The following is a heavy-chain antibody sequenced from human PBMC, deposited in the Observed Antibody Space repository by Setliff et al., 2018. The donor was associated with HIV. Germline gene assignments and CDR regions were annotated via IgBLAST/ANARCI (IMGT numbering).Heavy chain of an antibody. CDR3: AAKPMIRGKPFDS. J-gene: IGHJ5*01. CDR1: GGSFSGYF. Sequence: SETLSLTCTVYGGSFSGYFWSWIRHFPGKGLEWIGEINHSGSVNYNPSLKSRVNISVDMSKNQVSLKVTSVNVADTATYFCAAKPMIRGKPFDSWGQGTLVTVSS. D-gene: IGHD3-10*01. CDR2: INHSGSV. V-gene: IGHV4-34*01.